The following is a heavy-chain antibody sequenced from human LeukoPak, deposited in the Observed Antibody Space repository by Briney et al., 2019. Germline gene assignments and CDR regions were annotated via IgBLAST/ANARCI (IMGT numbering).Heavy chain of an antibody. CDR2: LSANGGST. CDR3: AKPPPDSSSWLFDY. D-gene: IGHD6-13*01. J-gene: IGHJ4*02. CDR1: GITFRDYW. V-gene: IGHV3-23*01. Sequence: PGGSLRLSCAASGITFRDYWMSWVRQAPGKGLEWVSTLSANGGSTYYADSVKGRFTISRDNSKNTLNLQMNSLRVEDTAVYYCAKPPPDSSSWLFDYWGQGTLVTVSS.